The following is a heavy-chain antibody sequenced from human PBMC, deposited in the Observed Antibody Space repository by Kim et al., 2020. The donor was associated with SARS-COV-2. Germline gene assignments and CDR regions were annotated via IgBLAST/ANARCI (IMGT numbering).Heavy chain of an antibody. J-gene: IGHJ3*02. CDR1: GFTFSSYG. CDR3: ARDRRDTIFGVVIIGDAFDI. CDR2: IWYDGSNK. Sequence: GGSLRLSCAASGFTFSSYGMHWVRQAPGKGLEWVAVIWYDGSNKYYADSVKGRFTISRDNSKNTLYLQMNSLRAEDTAVYYCARDRRDTIFGVVIIGDAFDIWGQGTMVTVSS. V-gene: IGHV3-33*01. D-gene: IGHD3-3*01.